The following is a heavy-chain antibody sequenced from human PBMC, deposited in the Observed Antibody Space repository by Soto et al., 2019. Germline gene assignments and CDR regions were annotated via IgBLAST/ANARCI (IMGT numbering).Heavy chain of an antibody. CDR2: IYYSGST. CDR3: GRHESEAYYYGSGSWFYDP. D-gene: IGHD3-10*01. Sequence: SETLSLTCTVSGGSISSSSYYWGWIRQPPGKGLEWIGSIYYSGSTYYNTSLKSRVTISVDTSKNQFYLKLSSVTAADKTVFYCGRHESEAYYYGSGSWFYDPWGQGTLVTVSS. J-gene: IGHJ5*02. CDR1: GGSISSSSYY. V-gene: IGHV4-39*01.